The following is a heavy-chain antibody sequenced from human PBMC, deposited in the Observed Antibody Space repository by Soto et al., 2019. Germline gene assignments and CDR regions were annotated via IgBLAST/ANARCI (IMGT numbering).Heavy chain of an antibody. Sequence: QVQLVQSGAEVKKPGSSVKVSCKASGGTFSSYAISWVRQAPGQGLEWMGGIIPIFGTANYAQKFQGRVTITADKSTSTAYMELSSLSSEDTAVYYCARPPYYGDSIGDYYYGMDVWGQGTTVTVSS. CDR1: GGTFSSYA. J-gene: IGHJ6*02. CDR3: ARPPYYGDSIGDYYYGMDV. CDR2: IIPIFGTA. D-gene: IGHD4-17*01. V-gene: IGHV1-69*06.